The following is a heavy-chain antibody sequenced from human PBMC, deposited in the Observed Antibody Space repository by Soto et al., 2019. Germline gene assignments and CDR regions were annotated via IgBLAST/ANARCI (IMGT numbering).Heavy chain of an antibody. Sequence: QVQLVQSGAEVKKPGSSVKVSCKASGGTFSSYAISWVRQAPGQGLEWMGGIIPIFGTANYAQKFQGRVTITADESTITAYMELSSLRSEDTAVYYCARRPRTYYTVTDRGYGMDVWGQGTTVTVSS. J-gene: IGHJ6*02. D-gene: IGHD4-17*01. CDR3: ARRPRTYYTVTDRGYGMDV. V-gene: IGHV1-69*01. CDR1: GGTFSSYA. CDR2: IIPIFGTA.